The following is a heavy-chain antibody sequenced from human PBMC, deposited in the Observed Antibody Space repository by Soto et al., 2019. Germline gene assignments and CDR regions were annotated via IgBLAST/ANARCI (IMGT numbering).Heavy chain of an antibody. D-gene: IGHD2-15*01. CDR3: ARLCIGGSCYHYFDY. V-gene: IGHV1-18*01. Sequence: ASVKVSCKASGYTFTSYGISWVRQAPGQGLEWMGWISAYNGNTNYAQKLQGRVIMTTDTSTSTAYMDLRSLRSDDTAVYYCARLCIGGSCYHYFDYWGQGTLVTVSS. CDR1: GYTFTSYG. J-gene: IGHJ4*02. CDR2: ISAYNGNT.